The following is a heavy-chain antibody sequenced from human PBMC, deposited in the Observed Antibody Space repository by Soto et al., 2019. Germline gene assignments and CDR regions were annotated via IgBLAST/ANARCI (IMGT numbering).Heavy chain of an antibody. Sequence: QVQLQESGPGLVKSSQTLSLTCTVSGGAISGSDSFYWSWIRQPPEKGLGWIGYIYYNGNTYYRPSLKTRITMSVDTSKNQFSLKLRSVTAADTAVYYCARDRRGGVGLGEFDIWGRGTLVSVSS. V-gene: IGHV4-31*03. J-gene: IGHJ2*01. CDR1: GGAISGSDSFY. CDR3: ARDRRGGVGLGEFDI. D-gene: IGHD3-16*01. CDR2: IYYNGNT.